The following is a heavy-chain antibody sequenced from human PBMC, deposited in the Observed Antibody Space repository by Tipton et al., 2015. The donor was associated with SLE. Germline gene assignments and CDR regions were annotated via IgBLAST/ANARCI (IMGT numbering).Heavy chain of an antibody. V-gene: IGHV3-30*04. CDR1: GFTFSSYA. CDR2: ISYDGSNK. D-gene: IGHD3/OR15-3a*01. CDR3: ARRDWADAFDI. J-gene: IGHJ3*02. Sequence: SLRLSCAASGFTFSSYAMHWVRQAPGKGLEWVAVISYDGSNKYYADSVKGRFTISRDNSKNTLYLQMNSLRAEDTAVYYCARRDWADAFDIWGQGTMVTVSS.